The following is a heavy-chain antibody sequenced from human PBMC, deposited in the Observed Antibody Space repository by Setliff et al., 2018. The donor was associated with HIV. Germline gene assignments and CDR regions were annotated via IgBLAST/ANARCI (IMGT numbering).Heavy chain of an antibody. Sequence: ASVKVSCKTSGYIFIRYYIFWVRQAPGQGLEWMGNINPHTGVTRYAEKFQGRVTMTRDTSISTIYMELSRLTSEDTAVYFCARGSRITVVSVLIYSRFDYWGQGTLVTVSS. J-gene: IGHJ4*02. D-gene: IGHD3-3*01. CDR1: GYIFIRYY. CDR2: INPHTGVT. CDR3: ARGSRITVVSVLIYSRFDY. V-gene: IGHV1-2*02.